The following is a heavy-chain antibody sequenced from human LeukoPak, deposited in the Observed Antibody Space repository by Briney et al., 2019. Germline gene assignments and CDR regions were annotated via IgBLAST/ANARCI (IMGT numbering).Heavy chain of an antibody. Sequence: GGSLRLSCAASGFTFSSYAMHWVRQAPGQGLEWVAVISYDGSNKYYADSVKGRFTVSRDSSKNTVYLQMNSLRAEDTAVYYCARKGSTKVVIPFGFDYWGQGTLVTVSS. CDR3: ARKGSTKVVIPFGFDY. CDR1: GFTFSSYA. CDR2: ISYDGSNK. J-gene: IGHJ4*02. V-gene: IGHV3-30-3*01. D-gene: IGHD2-2*01.